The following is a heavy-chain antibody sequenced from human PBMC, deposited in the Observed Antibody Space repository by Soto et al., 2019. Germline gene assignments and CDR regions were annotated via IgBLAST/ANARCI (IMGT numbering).Heavy chain of an antibody. CDR3: SHLDLRGFSDYTHGWDV. CDR1: GFSLSSSGAG. CDR2: IYWNDEI. D-gene: IGHD4-17*01. Sequence: QVTVKESGPTLAKPTQTLTLTCSFTGFSLSSSGAGVGWFRQSPGKALEWLALIYWNDEIRYSPSLASRLNITKDTSKVQVVLTLTNLGPVDTATYSCSHLDLRGFSDYTHGWDVWCQGTTVTVSS. J-gene: IGHJ6*02. V-gene: IGHV2-5*01.